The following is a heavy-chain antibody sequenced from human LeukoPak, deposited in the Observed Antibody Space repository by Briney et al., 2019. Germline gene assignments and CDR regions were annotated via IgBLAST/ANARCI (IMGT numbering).Heavy chain of an antibody. CDR1: GFTFSSYG. V-gene: IGHV3-21*01. D-gene: IGHD2-21*02. J-gene: IGHJ4*02. CDR3: ARDLAATAVLDY. CDR2: ISSSSSYI. Sequence: GRSLRLSCAASGFTFSSYGMHWVRQAPGKGLEWVSSISSSSSYIYYADSVKGRFTISRDNAKNSLYLQMNSLRAEDTAVYYCARDLAATAVLDYWGQGTLVTVSS.